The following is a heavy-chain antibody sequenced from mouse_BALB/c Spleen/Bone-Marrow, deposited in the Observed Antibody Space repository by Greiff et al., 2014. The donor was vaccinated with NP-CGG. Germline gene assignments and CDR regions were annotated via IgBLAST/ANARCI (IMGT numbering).Heavy chain of an antibody. D-gene: IGHD2-1*01. J-gene: IGHJ4*01. CDR2: IWTGGST. CDR3: ARGYGNYGYAMDY. Sequence: VHLVESGPGLVAPSQSLSITCTVSGFSLTNYGVHWVRQPPGKGLEWLGVIWTGGSTNYNSALMSRLSFSKDNAKSQVFLKMNSLQTDDGAMYYCARGYGNYGYAMDYWGQGTSVTVSS. CDR1: GFSLTNYG. V-gene: IGHV2-9*02.